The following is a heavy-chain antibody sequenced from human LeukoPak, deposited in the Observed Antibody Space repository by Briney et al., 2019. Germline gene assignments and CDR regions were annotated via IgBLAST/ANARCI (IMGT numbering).Heavy chain of an antibody. CDR3: ARASRPPRYYYYGMDV. V-gene: IGHV4-34*01. CDR1: GGSFSGYY. J-gene: IGHJ6*02. Sequence: SETLSLTCAVYGGSFSGYYWSWIRQPPGKGLEWIGEINHSGSTNYNPSLKSRITISVDTSKNQFSLKLSSVTAADTAVYYCARASRPPRYYYYGMDVWGQGTTVTVSS. CDR2: INHSGST.